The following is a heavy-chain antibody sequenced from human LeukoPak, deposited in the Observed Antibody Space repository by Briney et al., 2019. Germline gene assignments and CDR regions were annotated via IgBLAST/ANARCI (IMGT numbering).Heavy chain of an antibody. CDR3: ARARAAARFDY. CDR2: ISASGGST. Sequence: QAGGSLRLSCAASGFTFSSYAMSWVRQAPGKGLEWVSTISASGGSTYYADSVKGRFTISRDNAKNSLYLQMNSLRAEDTAVYYCARARAAARFDYWGQGTLVTVSS. CDR1: GFTFSSYA. D-gene: IGHD6-6*01. J-gene: IGHJ4*02. V-gene: IGHV3-23*01.